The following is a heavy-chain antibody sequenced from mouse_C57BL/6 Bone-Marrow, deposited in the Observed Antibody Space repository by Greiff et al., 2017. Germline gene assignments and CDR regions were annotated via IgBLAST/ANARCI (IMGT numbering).Heavy chain of an antibody. Sequence: EVKLQESEGGLVPPGSSMKLSCTASGFTFSDYYMAWVRQVPEKGLEWVANINYAGGSTYYLDSLTSRFILSRANAKYIIDLQMSSLKSEDTATYYCSREDRPWYFDVWGTGTTVTVAS. J-gene: IGHJ1*03. CDR2: INYAGGST. CDR3: SREDRPWYFDV. V-gene: IGHV5-16*01. CDR1: GFTFSDYY.